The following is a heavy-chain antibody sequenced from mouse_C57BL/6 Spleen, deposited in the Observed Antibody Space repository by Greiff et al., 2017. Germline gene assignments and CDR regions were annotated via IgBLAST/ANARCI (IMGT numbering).Heavy chain of an antibody. CDR1: GFNIKDYY. J-gene: IGHJ1*03. D-gene: IGHD1-1*01. CDR3: DYGSSYWYFDV. V-gene: IGHV14-2*01. Sequence: EVKLMESGAELVKPGASVKLSCTASGFNIKDYYMHWVKQRTEQGLEWIGRIDPEDGETKYAPKFQGKATITADTSSNTAYLQLSSLTSEDTAVYYCDYGSSYWYFDVWGTGTTVTVSS. CDR2: IDPEDGET.